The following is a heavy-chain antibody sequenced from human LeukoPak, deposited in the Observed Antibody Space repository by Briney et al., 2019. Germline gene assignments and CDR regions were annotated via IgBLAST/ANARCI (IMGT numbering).Heavy chain of an antibody. CDR3: ARVGGYYDYVWGSYRPDPYYFDY. D-gene: IGHD3-16*02. CDR2: IKQDGSEK. CDR1: GFTFSSYE. J-gene: IGHJ4*02. V-gene: IGHV3-7*01. Sequence: GGSLRLSCAASGFTFSSYEMNWVRQAPGKGLEWVANIKQDGSEKYYVDSVKGRFTISRDNAKNSLYLQMNSLRAEDTAVYYCARVGGYYDYVWGSYRPDPYYFDYWGQGTLVTVSS.